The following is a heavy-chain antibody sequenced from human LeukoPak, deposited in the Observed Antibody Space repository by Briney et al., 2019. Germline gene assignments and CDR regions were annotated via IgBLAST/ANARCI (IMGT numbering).Heavy chain of an antibody. J-gene: IGHJ4*02. V-gene: IGHV3-48*01. CDR3: ARDQWLDY. CDR1: GFTFSGYI. CDR2: IGTSGHPI. Sequence: GGSLRLSRAASGFTFSGYIMNWVRQAPGKGLEWVSFIGTSGHPIYYADSVRGRFTVSRDNAKNSLYLQMNSLRAEDTAVYYCARDQWLDYWGQGTLVTVSS. D-gene: IGHD6-19*01.